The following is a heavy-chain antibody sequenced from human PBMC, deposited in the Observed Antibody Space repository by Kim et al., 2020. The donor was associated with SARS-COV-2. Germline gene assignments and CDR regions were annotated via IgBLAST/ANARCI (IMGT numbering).Heavy chain of an antibody. CDR2: INHSGST. CDR3: ARGIAAAARYWYFDL. J-gene: IGHJ2*01. Sequence: ETLSLTCAVYGGSFSGYYWSWIRQPPGKGLEWIGEINHSGSTNYNPSLKSRVTISVDTSKNQFSLKLSSVTAADTAVYYCARGIAAAARYWYFDLWGRGTLVTVSS. D-gene: IGHD6-13*01. CDR1: GGSFSGYY. V-gene: IGHV4-34*01.